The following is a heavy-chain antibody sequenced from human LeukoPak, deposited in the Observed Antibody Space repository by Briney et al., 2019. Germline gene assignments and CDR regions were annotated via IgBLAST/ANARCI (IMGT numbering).Heavy chain of an antibody. J-gene: IGHJ4*02. Sequence: GGSLRLSCAASGFSFSTYCMHWVRQAPGKGPMWVSRICPDGTVTNYADSVRARFSISRDNARNTVYLQMNSLRAEDTAVYYCVRDFRSADYWGQGTLVTVSS. V-gene: IGHV3-74*01. CDR2: ICPDGTVT. CDR1: GFSFSTYC. CDR3: VRDFRSADY.